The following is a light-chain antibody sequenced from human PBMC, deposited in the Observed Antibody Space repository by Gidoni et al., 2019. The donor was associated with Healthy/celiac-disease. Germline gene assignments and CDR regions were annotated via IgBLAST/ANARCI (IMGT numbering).Light chain of an antibody. CDR2: EVS. CDR1: SSDVGSYNY. Sequence: QSALTQPASVSGSPGQSITISCTGTSSDVGSYNYVSWSQQHPGKAPKLMIYEVSNRPSGVSNRFSGSKSGNTASLTISGLQAEDEADYYCSSYTSSSVYVFGTGTKVTVL. V-gene: IGLV2-14*01. J-gene: IGLJ1*01. CDR3: SSYTSSSVYV.